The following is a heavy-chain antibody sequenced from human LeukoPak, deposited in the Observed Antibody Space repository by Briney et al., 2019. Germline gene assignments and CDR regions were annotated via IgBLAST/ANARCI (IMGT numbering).Heavy chain of an antibody. V-gene: IGHV3-9*01. D-gene: IGHD2-8*01. CDR3: AKDTGGYCTNGVCYFFDY. CDR1: GFTFDDYA. J-gene: IGHJ4*02. CDR2: ISWNSGSI. Sequence: GRSLRLSCAASGFTFDDYAMHWVRQAPGKGLEGVSGISWNSGSIGYADSVKGRFTISRDNAKNSLYLQMNSLRAEDTALYYCAKDTGGYCTNGVCYFFDYWGQGTLVTVSS.